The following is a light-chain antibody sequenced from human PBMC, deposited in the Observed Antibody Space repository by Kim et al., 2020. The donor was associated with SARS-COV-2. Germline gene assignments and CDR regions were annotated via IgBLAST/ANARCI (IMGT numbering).Light chain of an antibody. J-gene: IGKJ1*01. CDR3: LQHHAYPRT. Sequence: ASLGDRVTITCRASQGIRSDLGWYQQKPGRAPTRLIYGVSTLESGVPSRFSGSGSGTELTLTISSLQPEDFATYYCLQHHAYPRTFGQGTKVDIK. V-gene: IGKV1-17*01. CDR1: QGIRSD. CDR2: GVS.